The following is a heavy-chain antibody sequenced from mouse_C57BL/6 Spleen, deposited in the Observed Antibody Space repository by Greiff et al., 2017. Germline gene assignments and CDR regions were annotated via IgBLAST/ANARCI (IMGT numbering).Heavy chain of an antibody. CDR2: IWRGGST. CDR1: GFSLTSYG. D-gene: IGHD1-1*01. Sequence: QVQLQQSGPGLVQPSQSLSITCTVSGFSLTSYGVHWVRQSPGKGLEWLGVIWRGGSTDYNAAFMSRLSITKDNSKSQVFFKMHSLQADDTAIYYCAGDYYGSSYGYFDVWGTGTTVTVSS. V-gene: IGHV2-5*01. J-gene: IGHJ1*03. CDR3: AGDYYGSSYGYFDV.